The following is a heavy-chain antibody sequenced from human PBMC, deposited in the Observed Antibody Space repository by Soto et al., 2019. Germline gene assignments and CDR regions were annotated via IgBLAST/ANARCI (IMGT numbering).Heavy chain of an antibody. CDR3: ASSVLRFLEWSRMDV. CDR2: IYYSGST. V-gene: IGHV4-61*01. J-gene: IGHJ6*02. D-gene: IGHD3-3*01. Sequence: SETLSLTCTVSGGSVSSGSYYWSWIRQPPGKGLEWIGYIYYSGSTNYNPSLKSRVTISVDTSKSQFSLKLSSVTAADTAVYYCASSVLRFLEWSRMDVWGQGTTVTVSS. CDR1: GGSVSSGSYY.